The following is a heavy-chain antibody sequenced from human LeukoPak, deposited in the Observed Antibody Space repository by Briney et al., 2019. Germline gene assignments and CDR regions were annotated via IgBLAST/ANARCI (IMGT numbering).Heavy chain of an antibody. D-gene: IGHD6-6*01. J-gene: IGHJ4*02. CDR3: ARHPSKAALLDS. CDR2: ISPGDSGI. CDR1: GYSFTNFW. V-gene: IGHV5-51*01. Sequence: GESLKISCKGSGYSFTNFWIGWVRQMPGKGLEWMGVISPGDSGIRYSPSFQGQVTISVDKSISTAYLQWSSLKASDTATYYCARHPSKAALLDSWGQGTLVTVSP.